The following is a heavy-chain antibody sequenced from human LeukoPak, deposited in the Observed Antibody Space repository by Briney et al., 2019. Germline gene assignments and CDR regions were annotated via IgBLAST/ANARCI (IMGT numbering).Heavy chain of an antibody. D-gene: IGHD2-15*01. CDR3: ARGTRYCGGGSCYEY. V-gene: IGHV4-59*01. Sequence: SETLSLTCTVSGGSISSYYWSWIRQPPGKGLEWIGYIYYSGSTNYNPSLKSRVTISVDTSTNQFSLKLSSVTAADTAVYYCARGTRYCGGGSCYEYWGQGTLVTVSS. CDR1: GGSISSYY. CDR2: IYYSGST. J-gene: IGHJ4*02.